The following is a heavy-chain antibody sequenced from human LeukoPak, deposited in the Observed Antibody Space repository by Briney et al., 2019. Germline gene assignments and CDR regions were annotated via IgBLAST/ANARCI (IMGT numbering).Heavy chain of an antibody. Sequence: SETLSLMCAVYGGSFSGYYCSWIRQPPGKGLEWIVEINHSGSTNYNPSLKSRVTMSVDTSKNQFSLKLSSVTAADTAVYYCARGGRSTVTHDFDYWGQGTLVTVSS. CDR2: INHSGST. D-gene: IGHD4-17*01. J-gene: IGHJ4*02. CDR3: ARGGRSTVTHDFDY. V-gene: IGHV4-34*01. CDR1: GGSFSGYY.